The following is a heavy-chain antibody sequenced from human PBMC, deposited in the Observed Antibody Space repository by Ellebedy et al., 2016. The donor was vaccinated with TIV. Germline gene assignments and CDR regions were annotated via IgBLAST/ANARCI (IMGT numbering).Heavy chain of an antibody. Sequence: SETLSLTXAVSGDSISSGGYSWSWIRQPPGKGLEWIGYIYHTGTTYYNPSLKSRVTMSVDRSKNQFSLKLSSVTAADTAVYYCARSYGSGSYYFDYWGQGTLVTVSS. J-gene: IGHJ4*02. CDR1: GDSISSGGYS. CDR2: IYHTGTT. D-gene: IGHD3-10*01. V-gene: IGHV4-30-2*01. CDR3: ARSYGSGSYYFDY.